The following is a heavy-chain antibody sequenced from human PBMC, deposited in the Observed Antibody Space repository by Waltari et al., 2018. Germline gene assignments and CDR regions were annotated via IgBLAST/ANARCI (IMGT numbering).Heavy chain of an antibody. CDR3: AKDLRIAAAGTRFDP. J-gene: IGHJ5*02. D-gene: IGHD6-13*01. CDR2: IYHSGST. V-gene: IGHV4-31*03. Sequence: QVQLQESGPGLVKPSQTLSLTCTVSGGSISSGGYYWSWIRQHPGKGLEWIGYIYHSGSTYYNPSLKSRVTISVDRSKNQFSLKLSSVTAEDTAVYYCAKDLRIAAAGTRFDPWGQGTLVTVSS. CDR1: GGSISSGGYY.